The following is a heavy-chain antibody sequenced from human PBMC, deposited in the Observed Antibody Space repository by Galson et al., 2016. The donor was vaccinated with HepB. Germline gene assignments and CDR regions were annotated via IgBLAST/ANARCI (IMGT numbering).Heavy chain of an antibody. CDR3: VRDRAPAGVVDHYYSGTDV. J-gene: IGHJ6*02. D-gene: IGHD1-14*01. CDR2: VIPGFGTT. CDR1: GGTFTTYG. Sequence: SVKVSCKAAGGTFTTYGINWVRQAPGQGLEWMGRVIPGFGTTNYAQRFQGRLTITADKSSSVADMELSSLRSEDTGVYYCVRDRAPAGVVDHYYSGTDVWGQGTTVTVSS. V-gene: IGHV1-69*06.